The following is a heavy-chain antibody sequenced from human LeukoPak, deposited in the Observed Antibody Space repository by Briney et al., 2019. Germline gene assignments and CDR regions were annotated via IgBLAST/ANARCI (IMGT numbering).Heavy chain of an antibody. CDR3: ARDDRFDGSGHYSAFDV. D-gene: IGHD3-22*01. V-gene: IGHV3-11*05. J-gene: IGHJ3*01. CDR2: IGKTGSHT. Sequence: GGSLRLSCAASGFTFSDFYMNWIRQAPGKGLEWISFIGKTGSHTHYAESVKGRFTISRDNAKKSVFPQMNSLRDDDTAVYYCARDDRFDGSGHYSAFDVWGRGTVVTVSS. CDR1: GFTFSDFY.